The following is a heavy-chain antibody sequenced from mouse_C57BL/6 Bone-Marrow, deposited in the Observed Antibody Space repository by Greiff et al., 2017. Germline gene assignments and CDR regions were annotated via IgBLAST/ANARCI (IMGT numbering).Heavy chain of an antibody. Sequence: EVQLVQPGAELVRPGASVKLSCTASGYTITDDCMHWVKQRPEQGLEWIGWIDPENGDTEYASKFQSKATITADTSSNTAYLQLSSLTSEDAAVYYGTDRGYGGYCDVWGTGTTGTVSS. CDR3: TDRGYGGYCDV. V-gene: IGHV14-4*01. CDR2: IDPENGDT. D-gene: IGHD2-2*01. J-gene: IGHJ1*03. CDR1: GYTITDDC.